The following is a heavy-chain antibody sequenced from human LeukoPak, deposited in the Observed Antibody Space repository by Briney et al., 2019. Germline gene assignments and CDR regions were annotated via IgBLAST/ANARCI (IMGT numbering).Heavy chain of an antibody. Sequence: GGSLRLSCAASGFTFSSYWMSWVRQAPGKGLEWVANIKQDGSEKYYVDSVKGRFTISRDNSKNTLYLQMNNLRAEDTAVYYCAKDYGWFGELYWGYFDYWGQGTLVTVSS. CDR3: AKDYGWFGELYWGYFDY. CDR2: IKQDGSEK. V-gene: IGHV3-7*01. D-gene: IGHD3-10*01. CDR1: GFTFSSYW. J-gene: IGHJ4*02.